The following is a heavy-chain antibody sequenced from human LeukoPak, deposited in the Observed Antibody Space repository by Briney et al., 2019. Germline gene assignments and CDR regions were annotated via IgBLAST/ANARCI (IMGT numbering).Heavy chain of an antibody. CDR2: IKEDGSEK. Sequence: GGSLRLSCAASGFTFSRYWMSWVRQAPGKGLEWVANIKEDGSEKYYVDSVKGRLTISRDNAKNSLSPQIKSLRAEDTAVYYCARQKAVVVVAATPDEDYGDYVDYYYYMDVWGKGTTVTVSS. CDR3: ARQKAVVVVAATPDEDYGDYVDYYYYMDV. J-gene: IGHJ6*03. CDR1: GFTFSRYW. D-gene: IGHD2-15*01. V-gene: IGHV3-7*01.